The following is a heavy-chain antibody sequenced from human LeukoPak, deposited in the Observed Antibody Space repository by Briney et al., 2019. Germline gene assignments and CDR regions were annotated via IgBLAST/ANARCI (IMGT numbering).Heavy chain of an antibody. CDR3: VAESDY. Sequence: GGSLRLSCAASGFSFSSYIMNWVCQAPGKGLEWVSSISSDSSDIYNADSVKGRFTTSRDNSKNTLYLQMNSLRAEDTAVYYCVAESDYWGQGTLVTVSS. V-gene: IGHV3-21*04. CDR1: GFSFSSYI. J-gene: IGHJ4*02. D-gene: IGHD6-19*01. CDR2: ISSDSSDI.